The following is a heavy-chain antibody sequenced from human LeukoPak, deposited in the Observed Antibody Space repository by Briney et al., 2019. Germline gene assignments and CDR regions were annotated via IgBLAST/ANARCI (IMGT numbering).Heavy chain of an antibody. CDR2: IRGDGTVT. CDR1: GFSFSTYA. CDR3: ATLRGDATIFEY. J-gene: IGHJ4*02. V-gene: IGHV3-7*01. Sequence: GGSLRLSCTASGFSFSTYAMSWVRQAPGKGLEWVATIRGDGTVTHYVDSAKGRFTISRDNAKNSMYLQMEYLGVEDTAVYYCATLRGDATIFEYWGQGTLVTVSS. D-gene: IGHD5-24*01.